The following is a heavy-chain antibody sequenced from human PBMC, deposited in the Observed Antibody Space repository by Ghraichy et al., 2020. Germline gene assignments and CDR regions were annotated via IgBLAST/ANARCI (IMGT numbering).Heavy chain of an antibody. V-gene: IGHV3-33*01. D-gene: IGHD3-16*02. CDR3: ARLSTPFYGMDV. CDR1: GFIFSDYG. Sequence: GGSLRLSCAASGFIFSDYGIYWVRQAPGKGLEWVAVIWYDGTNYYEADSVKGRFTVSRDNSKNTVYLQMNTLRVEDTAVYYCARLSTPFYGMDVWGQGTTDSLSS. J-gene: IGHJ6*02. CDR2: IWYDGTNY.